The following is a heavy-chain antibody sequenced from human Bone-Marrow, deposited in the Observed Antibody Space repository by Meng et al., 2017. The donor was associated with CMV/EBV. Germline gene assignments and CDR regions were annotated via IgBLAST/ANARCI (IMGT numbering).Heavy chain of an antibody. CDR1: GGSFSGYY. J-gene: IGHJ4*02. CDR3: AASRLRFQPFDY. CDR2: INHSGST. Sequence: LTCAVYGGSFSGYYWSWIRQPPGKGLEWIGEINHSGSTNYTPSLKSRVTISVDTSKNQFSLKLSSVTAADTAVYYCAASRLRFQPFDYWGQGTLVTVSS. V-gene: IGHV4-34*01. D-gene: IGHD5-12*01.